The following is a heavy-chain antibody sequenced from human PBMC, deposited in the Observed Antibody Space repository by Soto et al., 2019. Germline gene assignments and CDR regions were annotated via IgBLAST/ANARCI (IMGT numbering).Heavy chain of an antibody. V-gene: IGHV1-69*13. CDR3: ARVGGVGAPPGSDF. CDR2: VIPVLGQA. J-gene: IGHJ4*02. CDR1: GGTFSSYV. Sequence: SVKVSCKASGGTFSSYVISWLRQAPGQGLEWMGGVIPVLGQAYYAQNFQGRVTITADESTRTAYMELSSLRSEDTAVYFCARVGGVGAPPGSDFWGQGTLVTVSS. D-gene: IGHD1-26*01.